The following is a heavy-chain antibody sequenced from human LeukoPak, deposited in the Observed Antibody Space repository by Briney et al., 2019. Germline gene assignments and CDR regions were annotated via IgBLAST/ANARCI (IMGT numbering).Heavy chain of an antibody. CDR3: ARDKKSGESSEIDY. CDR2: INRDGSTT. D-gene: IGHD3-10*01. Sequence: HPGGSLRLSCAASGFTFSNYWVHWVRQAPGKGLVWVSRINRDGSTTKYADSVKGRFTVSRDNAKSTLNLQMNSLRAEDTAVYYCARDKKSGESSEIDYWGQGTLVTVSS. CDR1: GFTFSNYW. J-gene: IGHJ4*02. V-gene: IGHV3-74*03.